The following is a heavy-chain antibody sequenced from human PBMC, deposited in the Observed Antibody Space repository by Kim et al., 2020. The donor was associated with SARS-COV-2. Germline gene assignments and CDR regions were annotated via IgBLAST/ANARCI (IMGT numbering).Heavy chain of an antibody. CDR3: ARVALQYYGMDV. CDR1: GGSVSSGSYY. Sequence: SETLSLTCTVSGGSVSSGSYYWGWIRQPPGKGLEWIGYIYYSGSTNYNPSLKSRVTISVDTSKNQFSLKLSSVTAADTAVYYCARVALQYYGMDVWGQGTTVTVSS. J-gene: IGHJ6*02. V-gene: IGHV4-61*01. CDR2: IYYSGST.